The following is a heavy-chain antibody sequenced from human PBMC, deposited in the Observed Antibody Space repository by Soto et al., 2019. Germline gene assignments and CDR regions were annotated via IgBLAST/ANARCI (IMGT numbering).Heavy chain of an antibody. CDR1: GYSISSGYY. Sequence: PSETLSLTCAVSGYSISSGYYWGWIRQPPGKGLEWIGSIYHSGSTYYNPSLKSRVTISVDTSKNQFSLKLSSVTAADTAVYYCARETTVTTASCGMDVWGQGTTVTV. V-gene: IGHV4-38-2*02. D-gene: IGHD4-17*01. CDR3: ARETTVTTASCGMDV. CDR2: IYHSGST. J-gene: IGHJ6*02.